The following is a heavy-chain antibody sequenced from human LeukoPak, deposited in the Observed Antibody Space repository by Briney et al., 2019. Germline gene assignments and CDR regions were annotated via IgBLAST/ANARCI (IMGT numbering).Heavy chain of an antibody. CDR1: GFTFSSYW. CDR3: ARDPSSSSWYKEGPWFDP. Sequence: PGGSLRLSCEASGFTFSSYWMSWVRQAPGKGLEWVANIKQDGSEKYYVDSVKGRFTISRDNAKNSLYLQMNSLRAEDTAVYYCARDPSSSSWYKEGPWFDPWGQGTLVTVSS. V-gene: IGHV3-7*01. CDR2: IKQDGSEK. D-gene: IGHD6-13*01. J-gene: IGHJ5*02.